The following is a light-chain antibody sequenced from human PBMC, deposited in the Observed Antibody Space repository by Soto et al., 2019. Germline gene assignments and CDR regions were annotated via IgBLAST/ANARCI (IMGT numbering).Light chain of an antibody. J-gene: IGKJ1*01. V-gene: IGKV1-5*01. Sequence: DIPMTQSPSTLSASVGDTVTITCRATQSISTSLAWYQQKPGKAPNLLISGASTLEEGVPSRFRGRGSGTEFALTITSLQTDDLATYYCQQYITYSTFGQGTRVEIE. CDR1: QSISTS. CDR3: QQYITYST. CDR2: GAS.